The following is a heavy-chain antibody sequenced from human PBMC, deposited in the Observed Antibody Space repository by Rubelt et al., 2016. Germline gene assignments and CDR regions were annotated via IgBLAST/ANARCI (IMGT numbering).Heavy chain of an antibody. CDR3: ARLSIVGAVYYYGRDV. CDR1: GGSISRSSYY. Sequence: QLQLQESGPGLVKPSETLSLTCTVSGGSISRSSYYWGWIRQPPGKGLEWIGEINHSGSTNYNPSLKSRVTISVDTSKNQFSLKLSSVTAADTAMYYCARLSIVGAVYYYGRDVWGQGTTVTVSS. V-gene: IGHV4-39*07. CDR2: INHSGST. D-gene: IGHD1-26*01. J-gene: IGHJ6*02.